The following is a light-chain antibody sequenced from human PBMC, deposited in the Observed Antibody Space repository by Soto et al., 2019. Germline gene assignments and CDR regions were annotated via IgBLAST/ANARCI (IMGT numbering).Light chain of an antibody. V-gene: IGKV3-20*01. Sequence: EIVLWQSPCTLSLSPGERATLSFRASQSVSSNYLAWYQQKPGQAPRLLIYGASSRATGIPDRFSGSGSGTDFTLTISRLQPEDFAVYYCQQYISSPRTFGQGTKVDIK. CDR3: QQYISSPRT. CDR2: GAS. CDR1: QSVSSNY. J-gene: IGKJ1*01.